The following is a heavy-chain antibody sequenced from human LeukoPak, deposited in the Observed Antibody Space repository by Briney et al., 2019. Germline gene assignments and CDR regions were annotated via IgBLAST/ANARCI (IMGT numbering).Heavy chain of an antibody. D-gene: IGHD6-19*01. Sequence: SETLSLTCTVSGYSISSGYYWGWIRQPPGKGLEWIGSMYHSGSTYYNLSLKSRVTISVDTSKNQLSLKMISVTAADTAMYYCARHQVSGWYLNWFDPWGQGTLVTVSS. J-gene: IGHJ5*02. CDR1: GYSISSGYY. V-gene: IGHV4-38-2*02. CDR2: MYHSGST. CDR3: ARHQVSGWYLNWFDP.